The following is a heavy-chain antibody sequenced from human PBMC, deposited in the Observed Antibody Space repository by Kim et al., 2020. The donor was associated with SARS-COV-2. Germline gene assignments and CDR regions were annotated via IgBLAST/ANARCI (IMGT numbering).Heavy chain of an antibody. Sequence: SGSTTHNPSLKSRVTISVDTSKNQFSLKLSSVTAADTAVYYCARGMAAAPWGQGTLVTVSS. D-gene: IGHD6-13*01. CDR3: ARGMAAAP. CDR2: SGST. J-gene: IGHJ5*02. V-gene: IGHV4-34*01.